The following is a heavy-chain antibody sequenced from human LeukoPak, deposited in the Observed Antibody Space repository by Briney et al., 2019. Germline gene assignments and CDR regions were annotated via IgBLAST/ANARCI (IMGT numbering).Heavy chain of an antibody. CDR1: GFTFSSYA. CDR3: ASGGSAMYGLTVYY. D-gene: IGHD1-20*01. V-gene: IGHV3-30*01. CDR2: ISYEGSNK. J-gene: IGHJ4*02. Sequence: GGSLRLSCAASGFTFSSYAMHWVRQAPGKGLEWVAVISYEGSNKYYADSVKGRFTLSRDTSKNTLYLQMNSLRAEDTAVYYCASGGSAMYGLTVYYWGQGTLVTVSS.